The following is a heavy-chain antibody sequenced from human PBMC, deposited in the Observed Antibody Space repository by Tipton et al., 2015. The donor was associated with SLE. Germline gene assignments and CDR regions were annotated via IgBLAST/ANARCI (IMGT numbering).Heavy chain of an antibody. V-gene: IGHV4-59*08. Sequence: TLSLTCTVSGGSISSYYWSWIRQPPGKGLEWIGYIYYSGSTNYNPSLKNRVTISVDTSKNQFSLKLSSVTASGTAVYYCARQVLVLGTHNWFDPWGQGTLVTVSS. CDR2: IYYSGST. D-gene: IGHD3-3*02. J-gene: IGHJ5*02. CDR3: ARQVLVLGTHNWFDP. CDR1: GGSISSYY.